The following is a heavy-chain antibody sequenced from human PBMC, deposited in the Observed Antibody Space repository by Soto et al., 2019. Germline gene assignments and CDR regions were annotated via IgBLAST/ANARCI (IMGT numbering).Heavy chain of an antibody. CDR2: IIPIFGTA. CDR1: GGTFSSYA. D-gene: IGHD3-10*01. Sequence: ASVKVSCKASGGTFSSYAISWVRQAPGQGLEWMGGIIPIFGTANYAQKFQGRVTITADESTSTAYMELSSLRSEDTAVYYCARRRRITMVRGVYSSWFDPWGQGTLVTVSS. CDR3: ARRRRITMVRGVYSSWFDP. V-gene: IGHV1-69*13. J-gene: IGHJ5*02.